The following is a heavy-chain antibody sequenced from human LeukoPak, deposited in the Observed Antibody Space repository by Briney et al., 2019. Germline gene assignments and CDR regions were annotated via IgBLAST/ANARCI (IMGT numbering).Heavy chain of an antibody. CDR1: GGSFSGHY. J-gene: IGHJ4*02. V-gene: IGHV4-34*01. Sequence: PSETLSLTCAVHGGSFSGHYWSWIRQPPGKGLEWIGEINHSGSTNYNPSLKSRVTISVDTSKNQFSLKLSSVTAADTAVYYCARVVAGSIDYWGQGTLVTVSS. CDR3: ARVVAGSIDY. D-gene: IGHD2-15*01. CDR2: INHSGST.